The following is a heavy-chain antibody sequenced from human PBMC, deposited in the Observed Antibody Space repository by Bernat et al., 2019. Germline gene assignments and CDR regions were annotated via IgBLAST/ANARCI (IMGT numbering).Heavy chain of an antibody. CDR1: GYTLSTYA. CDR3: ARGGGATLDY. CDR2: INAGNGYT. J-gene: IGHJ4*02. V-gene: IGHV1-3*05. Sequence: QVQLVQSGAEEKKPGASVKVSCKASGYTLSTYALHWVRQAPGQRLEWMGWINAGNGYTKFSQKFQGRVTLTRDTSASTAYMELSSLRSEDTAVYYCARGGGATLDYWGQGTLVTVSS. D-gene: IGHD4/OR15-4a*01.